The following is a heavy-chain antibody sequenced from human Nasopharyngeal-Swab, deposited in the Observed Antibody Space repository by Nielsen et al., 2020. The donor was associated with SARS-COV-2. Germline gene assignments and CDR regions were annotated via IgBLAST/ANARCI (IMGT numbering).Heavy chain of an antibody. CDR1: RYSFSDYG. CDR2: ISVYNGDT. CDR3: ARWGVTASSKGSWFDP. Sequence: ASVKVSCKADRYSFSDYGITWVRQAPAQGLEWMGWISVYNGDTNYAQKFQGRVSLTTDTSTSTAYMELKSLRSDDTAMYYCARWGVTASSKGSWFDPWGQGTLVTVSS. D-gene: IGHD3-16*01. J-gene: IGHJ5*02. V-gene: IGHV1-18*01.